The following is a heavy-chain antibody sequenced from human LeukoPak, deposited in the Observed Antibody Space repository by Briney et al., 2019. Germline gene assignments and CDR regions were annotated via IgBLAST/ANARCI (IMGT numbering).Heavy chain of an antibody. D-gene: IGHD5-18*01. V-gene: IGHV3-21*01. CDR3: ARDPPYSYGYFDY. CDR1: GFTFSSYE. J-gene: IGHJ4*01. CDR2: ISSSSSYI. Sequence: GGSLRLSCAASGFTFSSYEMNWVRQAPGKGLEWVSSISSSSSYIYYADSVKGRFTISRDNAKNSLYLQMNSLRAEDTAVYYCARDPPYSYGYFDYWGQGTLVTVSS.